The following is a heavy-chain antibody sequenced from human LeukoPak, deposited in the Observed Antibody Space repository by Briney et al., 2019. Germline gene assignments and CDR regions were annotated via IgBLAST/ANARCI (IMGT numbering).Heavy chain of an antibody. CDR2: IIPIFGTA. J-gene: IGHJ3*02. CDR1: GGTFSSYA. CDR3: ATWTLRPGILWWADAFDI. D-gene: IGHD2-21*01. V-gene: IGHV1-69*13. Sequence: ASVKVSCKASGGTFSSYAISWARQAPGQGLEWMGGIIPIFGTANYAQKFQGRVTITADESTSTAYMELSSLRSEDTAVYYCATWTLRPGILWWADAFDIWGQGTMVTVSS.